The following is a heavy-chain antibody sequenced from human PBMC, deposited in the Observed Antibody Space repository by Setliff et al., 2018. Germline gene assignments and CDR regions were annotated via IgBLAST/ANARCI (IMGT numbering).Heavy chain of an antibody. V-gene: IGHV4-59*12. CDR2: IYSSGIT. J-gene: IGHJ2*01. Sequence: SETLSLTCTVSGGSITNFYWNWIRQSPGKGLEWIGYIYSSGITNYNPSLKSRVTMSLDTSKNYFSLKLKSVTAADTAIYFCARGNYAYWYFDLWGRGTLVTVSS. CDR1: GGSITNFY. D-gene: IGHD1-7*01. CDR3: ARGNYAYWYFDL.